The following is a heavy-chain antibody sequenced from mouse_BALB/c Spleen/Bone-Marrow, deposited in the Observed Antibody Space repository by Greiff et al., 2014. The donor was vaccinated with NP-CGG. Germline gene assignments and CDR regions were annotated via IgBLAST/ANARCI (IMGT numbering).Heavy chain of an antibody. CDR3: ARRFTTVVTTGDY. CDR1: GYTFTSYW. D-gene: IGHD1-1*02. CDR2: INPNTGYP. J-gene: IGHJ2*01. V-gene: IGHV1-7*01. Sequence: VQLQQSGAELAKPGASVKMSCKASGYTFTSYWMHWVKQRPGKGLEWIGYINPNTGYPEYNQKFKDKATLTADKSSSTAYMQLSILTSEDSAVYYCARRFTTVVTTGDYWGQGTTLTVSS.